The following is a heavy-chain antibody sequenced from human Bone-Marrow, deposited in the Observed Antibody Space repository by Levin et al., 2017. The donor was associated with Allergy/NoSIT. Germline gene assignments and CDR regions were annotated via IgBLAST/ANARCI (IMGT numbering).Heavy chain of an antibody. V-gene: IGHV4-59*01. CDR2: IDDSGST. J-gene: IGHJ4*02. CDR3: TRNLYLGELSVGY. D-gene: IGHD3-10*01. CDR1: GGSINNYS. Sequence: SQTLSLTCTVSGGSINNYSWSWLRQSPGKGLEWIGYIDDSGSTSYNPSLRGRVTISLDRSKNQFTLKVSSVTAADTAVYSCTRNLYLGELSVGYWGPGALVTVSS.